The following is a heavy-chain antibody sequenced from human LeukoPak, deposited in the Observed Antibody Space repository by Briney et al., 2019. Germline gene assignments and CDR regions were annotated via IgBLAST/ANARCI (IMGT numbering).Heavy chain of an antibody. CDR2: FNTNSGGT. CDR3: ARGIRLVYGYMDV. D-gene: IGHD2-8*01. V-gene: IGHV1-2*02. J-gene: IGHJ6*03. Sequence: ASVKVSCKASGYTFTGYYMHWVRQAPGQGLEGMGWFNTNSGGTNYAQKFQGRVTMTRDTSISTAYMELSRLRSDDTAVYSCARGIRLVYGYMDVWGKGTTVTVSS. CDR1: GYTFTGYY.